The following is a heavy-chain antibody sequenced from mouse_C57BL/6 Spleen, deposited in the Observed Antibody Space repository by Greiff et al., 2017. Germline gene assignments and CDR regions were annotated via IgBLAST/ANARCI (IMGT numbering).Heavy chain of an antibody. Sequence: VQLQQPGAELVKPGASVKMSCKASGYTFTSYWITWVKQRPGQGLEWIGDIYPGSGSTNYNEKFKSKATLTVDTSSSTAYMQLSSLTSEDSAVYYCARIGAYYSNYGYFDVWGTGTTVTVSS. CDR1: GYTFTSYW. J-gene: IGHJ1*03. CDR2: IYPGSGST. D-gene: IGHD2-5*01. CDR3: ARIGAYYSNYGYFDV. V-gene: IGHV1-55*01.